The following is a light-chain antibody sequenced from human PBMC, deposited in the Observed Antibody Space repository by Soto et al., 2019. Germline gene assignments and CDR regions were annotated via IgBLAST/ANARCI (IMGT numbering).Light chain of an antibody. Sequence: QSALTQPASVSGSPGQSITISCTGTSSDVGGYNYVSWYQQHPGKAPKLMIYEVSNRPSGVSNRLSGSKPGNTASLTISGLQAEDDADYYCSAYTSSSTHVVFGGGTKLTVL. J-gene: IGLJ2*01. CDR1: SSDVGGYNY. CDR2: EVS. CDR3: SAYTSSSTHVV. V-gene: IGLV2-14*01.